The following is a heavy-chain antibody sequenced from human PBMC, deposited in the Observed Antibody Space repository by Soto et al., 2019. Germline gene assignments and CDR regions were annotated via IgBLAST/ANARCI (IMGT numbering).Heavy chain of an antibody. CDR1: GYTFTSHA. J-gene: IGHJ4*02. CDR3: AARWDGSIWYADY. V-gene: IGHV1-3*04. CDR2: INTAKGET. Sequence: QVQLVQSGAEVKKPGASVQVSCKASGYTFTSHAIHWVRQAPGQSFEWLGWINTAKGETKYSQKFQGRVTITADTSSSTAYIELSSLTSEDTAVYYSAARWDGSIWYADYWGQGTPVTVSS. D-gene: IGHD6-13*01.